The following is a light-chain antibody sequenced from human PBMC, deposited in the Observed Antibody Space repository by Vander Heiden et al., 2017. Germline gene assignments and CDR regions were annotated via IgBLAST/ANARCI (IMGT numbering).Light chain of an antibody. V-gene: IGLV6-57*02. CDR3: QSFDNTNYV. Sequence: KFMLTQPQSVSESPGKTVTIPCSGSSGSLAGNYVQWYQQRPGSAPITVIYEDNQRPSGVPDRFSGSIDTSSNSASLTISSLRSEDEADYYCQSFDNTNYVFGTGTKVTVL. CDR1: SGSLAGNY. J-gene: IGLJ1*01. CDR2: EDN.